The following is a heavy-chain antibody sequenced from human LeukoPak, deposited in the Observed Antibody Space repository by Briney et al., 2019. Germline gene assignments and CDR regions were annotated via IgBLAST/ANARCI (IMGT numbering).Heavy chain of an antibody. D-gene: IGHD2-2*01. V-gene: IGHV1-69*13. Sequence: SVKLSCKASGYTFTSYAISWVRQAPGQRLEWMGGGIPIFGTANSAQKCQGRVTSTADESTSTAYMELSSLRAEDTAVYYCTRGSRIVVVPAASYYYYGMDVWGQGTTVTVSS. J-gene: IGHJ6*02. CDR2: GIPIFGTA. CDR3: TRGSRIVVVPAASYYYYGMDV. CDR1: GYTFTSYA.